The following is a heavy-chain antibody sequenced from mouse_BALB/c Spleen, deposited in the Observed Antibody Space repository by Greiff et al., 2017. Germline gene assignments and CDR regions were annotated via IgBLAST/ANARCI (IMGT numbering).Heavy chain of an antibody. Sequence: VQLVESGAELAKPGASVKMSCKASGYTFTSYWMHWVKQRPGQGLEWIGYINPSTGYTEYNQKFKDKATLTADKSSSTAYMQLSSLTSEDSAVYYCARSQTGTEAYWGQGTLVTVSA. CDR1: GYTFTSYW. CDR3: ARSQTGTEAY. J-gene: IGHJ3*01. D-gene: IGHD4-1*01. V-gene: IGHV1-7*01. CDR2: INPSTGYT.